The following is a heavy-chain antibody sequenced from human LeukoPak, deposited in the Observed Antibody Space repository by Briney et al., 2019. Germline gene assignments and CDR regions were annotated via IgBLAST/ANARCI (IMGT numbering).Heavy chain of an antibody. CDR3: ARGLWFGDENPPYFDY. Sequence: SQTLSLTCAIPGDSVSSNSAAWNWIRQSPSRGLEWLGRTYYRSKWYNDYAVSVKSRITINPDTSKNQFSLQLNSVTPEDTAVYYCARGLWFGDENPPYFDYWGQGTLVTVSS. J-gene: IGHJ4*02. CDR1: GDSVSSNSAA. D-gene: IGHD3-10*01. CDR2: TYYRSKWYN. V-gene: IGHV6-1*01.